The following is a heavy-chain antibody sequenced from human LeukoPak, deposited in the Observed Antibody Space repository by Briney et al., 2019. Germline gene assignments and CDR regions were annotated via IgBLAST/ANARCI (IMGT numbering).Heavy chain of an antibody. CDR2: INPNSGGT. D-gene: IGHD3-10*01. Sequence: ASVKVSCKASGYTFTGYYMHWVRQAPGQGLEWMGWINPNSGGTNYAQKFQGRVTMTRDTSVSTAYMELSRLRPDDTAVYYCARRRGLWCGESDLDYFDYWGQGTLVTVSS. CDR3: ARRRGLWCGESDLDYFDY. J-gene: IGHJ4*02. CDR1: GYTFTGYY. V-gene: IGHV1-2*02.